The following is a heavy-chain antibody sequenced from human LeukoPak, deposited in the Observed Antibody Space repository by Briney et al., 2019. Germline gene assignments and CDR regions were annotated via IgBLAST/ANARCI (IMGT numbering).Heavy chain of an antibody. D-gene: IGHD2-15*01. CDR1: GYTFTGYY. CDR3: AYDLVVVAATPV. V-gene: IGHV1-2*06. J-gene: IGHJ4*02. Sequence: ASVKVSCKASGYTFTGYYMHWVRQAPGQGLEWMGRINPNSGGTNYAQKFQGRVTMTRDTSISTAYMELSRLRSDDTAVYYCAYDLVVVAATPVWGQGSLVTVSS. CDR2: INPNSGGT.